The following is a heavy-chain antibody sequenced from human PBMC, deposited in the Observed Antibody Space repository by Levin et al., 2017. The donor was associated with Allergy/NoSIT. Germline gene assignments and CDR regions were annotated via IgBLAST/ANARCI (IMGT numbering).Heavy chain of an antibody. J-gene: IGHJ3*02. CDR3: ARDLSDWYVTYAFDI. CDR1: GFTFSSYA. D-gene: IGHD3-9*01. CDR2: ISYDGSNK. V-gene: IGHV3-30-3*01. Sequence: GGSLRLSCAASGFTFSSYAMHWVRQAPGKGLEWVAVISYDGSNKYYADSVKGRFTISRDNSKNTLYLQMNSLRAEDTAVYYCARDLSDWYVTYAFDIWGQGTMVTVSS.